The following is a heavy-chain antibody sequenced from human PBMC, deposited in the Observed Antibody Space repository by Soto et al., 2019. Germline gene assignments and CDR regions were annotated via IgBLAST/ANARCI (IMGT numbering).Heavy chain of an antibody. CDR2: IIPIFGIA. D-gene: IGHD2-21*02. J-gene: IGHJ4*02. CDR3: ARCRVVTPRQYYFDY. Sequence: QVQLVQSGAEVKKPGSSVKVSCKASGGTFSSYAISWVRQAPGQGLEWMGGIIPIFGIANFAQKFQGRVTITADEYTSTAYMELSSLRSEDTAVYYCARCRVVTPRQYYFDYWGQGTLVTVSS. CDR1: GGTFSSYA. V-gene: IGHV1-69*01.